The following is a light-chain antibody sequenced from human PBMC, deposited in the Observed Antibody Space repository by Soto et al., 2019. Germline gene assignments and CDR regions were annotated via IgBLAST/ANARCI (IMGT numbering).Light chain of an antibody. V-gene: IGKV3-11*01. J-gene: IGKJ5*01. CDR1: QSVSSY. CDR3: QQRAT. CDR2: DAS. Sequence: EIVLTHSPATLSLSPCERATLSCRASQSVSSYLAWYQQKPGQAPRLLIYDASNRATGIPARFSGSGSGTDFTLTISSLEPEDFAVYYCQQRATFGQGTR.